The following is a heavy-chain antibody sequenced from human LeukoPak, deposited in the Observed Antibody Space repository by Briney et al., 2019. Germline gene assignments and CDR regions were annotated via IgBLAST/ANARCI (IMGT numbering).Heavy chain of an antibody. CDR2: INPNSGGT. CDR3: ARPAAGTSGDY. V-gene: IGHV1-2*06. J-gene: IGHJ4*02. D-gene: IGHD3-10*01. CDR1: GYTFTGYY. Sequence: ASVKVSCKASGYTFTGYYMHWVRQAPGQGLEWMGRINPNSGGTNYAKEFQGRVTMTRDTSISTAYMELSRLRSDDTAVYYCARPAAGTSGDYWGQGTLVTVSS.